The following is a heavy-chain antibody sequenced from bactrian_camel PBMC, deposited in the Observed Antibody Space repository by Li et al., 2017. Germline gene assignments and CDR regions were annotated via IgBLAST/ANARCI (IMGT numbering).Heavy chain of an antibody. CDR2: INSIGST. CDR3: AADRRRHGPPSLRPGDYSV. D-gene: IGHD2*01. J-gene: IGHJ4*01. Sequence: HVQLVESGGGSVQAGGSLRLSCVASGWTYSRYCMGWFRQAPGTDREGVAVINSIGSTSYADSVKGRFSISKDNARNWLDLQMDSLEPGDTARYYCAADRRRHGPPSLRPGDYSVWGQGTQVTVS. CDR1: GWTYSRYC. V-gene: IGHV3S53*01.